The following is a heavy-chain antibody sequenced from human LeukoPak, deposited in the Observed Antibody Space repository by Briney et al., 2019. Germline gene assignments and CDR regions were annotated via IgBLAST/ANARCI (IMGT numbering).Heavy chain of an antibody. CDR1: GGSISGYS. D-gene: IGHD4-17*01. J-gene: IGHJ4*02. V-gene: IGHV4-59*01. CDR3: MRGDHYAAVPF. CDR2: VYDSGST. Sequence: KPSETLSLTCTVSGGSISGYSWTWIRQPPGKGLEWIGSVYDSGSTNYNPSLKSRVIISRDTSKKQFSLKLKSVIAADTAVYYCMRGDHYAAVPFWGQRTLVTVSS.